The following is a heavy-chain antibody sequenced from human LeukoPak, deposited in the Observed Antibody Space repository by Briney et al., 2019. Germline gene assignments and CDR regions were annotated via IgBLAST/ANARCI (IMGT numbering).Heavy chain of an antibody. D-gene: IGHD3-22*01. CDR1: GYTFTGYY. J-gene: IGHJ4*02. CDR3: ARGLYYYDSSGYYGY. Sequence: GASVKVSCKASGYTFTGYYMHWVRQAPGQGLEWMGWINPNSGGTNYAQKFQGRVTMTRDTSISTAYMEPSRLRSDDTAVYYCARGLYYYDSSGYYGYWGQGTLVTVSS. CDR2: INPNSGGT. V-gene: IGHV1-2*02.